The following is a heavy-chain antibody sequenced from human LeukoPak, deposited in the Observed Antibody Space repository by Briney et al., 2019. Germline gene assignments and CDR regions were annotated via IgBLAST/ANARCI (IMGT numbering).Heavy chain of an antibody. CDR1: GYTFTSYG. CDR2: ISGYNGNT. CDR3: AGASRGYCSSTSCAGDY. Sequence: GASVKVSCKASGYTFTSYGINWVRQAPGQGLEWMGWISGYNGNTNYAQKVQGRVTMTTDTSTSTAYMELRSLRSDDTAVYYCAGASRGYCSSTSCAGDYWGQGTLVIVSS. J-gene: IGHJ4*02. D-gene: IGHD2-2*01. V-gene: IGHV1-18*01.